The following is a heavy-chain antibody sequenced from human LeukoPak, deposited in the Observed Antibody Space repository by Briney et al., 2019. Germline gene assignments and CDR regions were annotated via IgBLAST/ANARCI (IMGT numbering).Heavy chain of an antibody. CDR3: ARHPRHMFGSGGLDY. D-gene: IGHD3-10*02. J-gene: IGHJ4*02. V-gene: IGHV1-2*02. CDR1: GYTFTGYY. CDR2: INPNSGGT. Sequence: ASVKVSCKASGYTFTGYYMHWVRQAPGQGLEWMGWINPNSGGTNYAQKFQGRVTMTRDTSISTAYMELSRLRSDDTAVYYCARHPRHMFGSGGLDYWGQGTLVTVSS.